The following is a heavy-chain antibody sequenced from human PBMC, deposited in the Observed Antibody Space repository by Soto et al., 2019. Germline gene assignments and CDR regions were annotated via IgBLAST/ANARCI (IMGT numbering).Heavy chain of an antibody. V-gene: IGHV3-15*01. J-gene: IGHJ4*02. D-gene: IGHD3-22*01. CDR1: VFTFYNAC. Sequence: GWSXRLSCAASVFTFYNACSSWFRHAPGKGLEFVGRIKSKTHGGTTEYAAAVKGRFTISRDDSKNTLYLQMNSLKTADTAVYYCATLLGIVVHGTFECWGQGTLVTVSS. CDR2: IKSKTHGGTT. CDR3: ATLLGIVVHGTFEC.